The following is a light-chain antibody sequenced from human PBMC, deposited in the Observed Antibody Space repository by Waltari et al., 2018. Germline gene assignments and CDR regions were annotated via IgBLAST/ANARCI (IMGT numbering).Light chain of an antibody. J-gene: IGKJ2*01. CDR2: WAS. CDR3: QQYYTNSYT. V-gene: IGKV4-1*01. CDR1: QSVLYSSNNKNY. Sequence: DIVSTQSPDSLPVSLGERATISCKASQSVLYSSNNKNYLAWYQQKPGQPPKLLIYWASTRESGVPDRFSGSGSGTDFTLTISSLQAEDVAVYYCQQYYTNSYTFGQGTKLEIK.